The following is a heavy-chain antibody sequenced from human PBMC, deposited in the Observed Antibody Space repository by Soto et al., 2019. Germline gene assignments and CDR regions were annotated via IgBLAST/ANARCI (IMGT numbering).Heavy chain of an antibody. D-gene: IGHD3-10*01. CDR3: ARDLDYYGSGSTNWFDP. CDR2: IYHSGST. Sequence: SETLSLTCTVSGYSISSGYYWGWIRQPPGKGLEWIGSIYHSGSTYYNPSLKSRVTISVDTSKNQFSLKLSSVTAADTAVYYCARDLDYYGSGSTNWFDPWGQGTLVTVSS. CDR1: GYSISSGYY. J-gene: IGHJ5*02. V-gene: IGHV4-38-2*02.